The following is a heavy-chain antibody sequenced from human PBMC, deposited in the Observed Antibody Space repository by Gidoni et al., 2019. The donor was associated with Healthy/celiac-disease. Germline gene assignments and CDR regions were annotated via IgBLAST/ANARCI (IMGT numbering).Heavy chain of an antibody. CDR3: ARGYDFWSGYSAGMDV. CDR2: IYTSGST. CDR1: GGSISSYY. Sequence: ETLSLTCTVSGGSISSYYWSWIRQPAGKGLEWIGRIYTSGSTNYNPSLKSRVTMSVDTSKNQFSLKLSSVTAADTAVYYCARGYDFWSGYSAGMDVWGQGTTVTVSS. V-gene: IGHV4-4*07. J-gene: IGHJ6*02. D-gene: IGHD3-3*01.